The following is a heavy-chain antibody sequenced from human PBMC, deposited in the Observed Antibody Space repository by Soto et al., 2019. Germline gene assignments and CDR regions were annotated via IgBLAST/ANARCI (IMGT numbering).Heavy chain of an antibody. D-gene: IGHD1-20*01. V-gene: IGHV2-26*01. CDR1: GFSLSNARMG. CDR3: ARIKVNWNDRTKNPFDY. J-gene: IGHJ4*02. Sequence: QVTLKESGPVLVKPTETLTLTCTVSGFSLSNARMGVSWIRQPPGKALEWLAHIFSNDEKSYSTSLKSRLTISKDTSKSQVVLTMTNMDPVDTATYYCARIKVNWNDRTKNPFDYWGQGTLVTVSS. CDR2: IFSNDEK.